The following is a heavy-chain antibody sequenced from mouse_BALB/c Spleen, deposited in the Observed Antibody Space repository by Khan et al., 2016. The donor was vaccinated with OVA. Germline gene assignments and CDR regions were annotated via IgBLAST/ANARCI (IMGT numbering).Heavy chain of an antibody. V-gene: IGHV9-3-1*01. D-gene: IGHD2-14*01. J-gene: IGHJ4*01. CDR2: INTYTGEP. CDR1: GFTFTNYG. CDR3: ARVGYNGTMDC. Sequence: QIQLVQSGPELKKPGETVQISCKASGFTFTNYGMNWVKQAPGQGLKWMGWINTYTGEPSFADDFKGRFAFSLDTSSSTAYLQINSLTNEDTATYFCARVGYNGTMDCWGQGTSVTVSS.